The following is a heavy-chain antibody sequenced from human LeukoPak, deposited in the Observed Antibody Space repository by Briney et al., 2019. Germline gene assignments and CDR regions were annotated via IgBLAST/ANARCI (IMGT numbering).Heavy chain of an antibody. D-gene: IGHD3-10*01. V-gene: IGHV3-7*01. J-gene: IGHJ4*02. Sequence: PGGSLRLSCAASGFTFRDHWMTWVRQGPGKGLEWVASINQDGSEKYYVDSVKGRFTISRDNAKNSLYLQMNSLRAEDTAVYYCARDHVVPGLLFDYWGQGTLVTVSS. CDR1: GFTFRDHW. CDR2: INQDGSEK. CDR3: ARDHVVPGLLFDY.